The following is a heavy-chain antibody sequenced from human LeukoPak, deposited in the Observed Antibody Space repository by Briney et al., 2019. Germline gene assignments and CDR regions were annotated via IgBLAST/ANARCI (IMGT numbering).Heavy chain of an antibody. CDR1: GFTFSSYG. V-gene: IGHV3-30*18. CDR3: AKEARGDGYKHLFDY. D-gene: IGHD5-24*01. CDR2: ISYDGSNK. Sequence: GGSLRLSCAASGFTFSSYGMHWVRQAPGKGLEWVAVISYDGSNKYYADSVKGRFTISRDNSKNTLYLQMNSLRAEDTAVYYCAKEARGDGYKHLFDYWGRGTLVTVSS. J-gene: IGHJ4*02.